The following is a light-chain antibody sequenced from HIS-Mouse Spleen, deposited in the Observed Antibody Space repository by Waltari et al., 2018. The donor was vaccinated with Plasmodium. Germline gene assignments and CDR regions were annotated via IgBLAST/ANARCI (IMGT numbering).Light chain of an antibody. J-gene: IGLJ3*02. CDR3: QSADSSGTPNWV. CDR2: KDS. V-gene: IGLV3-25*03. Sequence: SYELTPPPSVTVSPGQTARLPCTGDALPKPYAYLYQQKPGQAPGLVIDKDSDRPSGIPERFSGSSSGTTVTLTISGVQAEDEADYYCQSADSSGTPNWVFGGGTKLTVL. CDR1: ALPKPY.